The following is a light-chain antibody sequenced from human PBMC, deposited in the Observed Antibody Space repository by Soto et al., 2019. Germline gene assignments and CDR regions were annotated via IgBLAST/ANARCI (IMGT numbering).Light chain of an antibody. V-gene: IGLV2-8*01. J-gene: IGLJ2*01. CDR3: CSFAGNKNLV. Sequence: QSALTQPPSASGSPGQSVTISCTGTSSDVGGYNYVSWYQQHPGKAPKLMISEVSRRPSGVRDRFSGSKSGNTASLTVSGLPAEYEADYSCCSFAGNKNLVFGGGTKLTVL. CDR1: SSDVGGYNY. CDR2: EVS.